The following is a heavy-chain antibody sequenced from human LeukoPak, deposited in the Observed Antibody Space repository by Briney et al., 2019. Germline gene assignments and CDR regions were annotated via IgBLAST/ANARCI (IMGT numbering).Heavy chain of an antibody. CDR1: GASISSYY. Sequence: SETLSLTCSVSGASISSYYWSWIRQPAGEGLEWIGRIYTSGSTNSNPSLRGRVTMSLDTSNNQFSLNLSSVSAADAALYYCAAQLTVSAATFDFWGPRILVTVSS. CDR3: AAQLTVSAATFDF. CDR2: IYTSGST. V-gene: IGHV4-4*07. D-gene: IGHD3-3*01. J-gene: IGHJ4*02.